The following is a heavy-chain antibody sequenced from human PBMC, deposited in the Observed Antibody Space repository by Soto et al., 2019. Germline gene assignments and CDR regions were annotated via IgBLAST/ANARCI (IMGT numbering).Heavy chain of an antibody. J-gene: IGHJ6*02. CDR3: ARWAAGTGNYYYYYGMDV. CDR2: IYYSGST. V-gene: IGHV4-61*01. D-gene: IGHD6-13*01. CDR1: GGPVGSGTYY. Sequence: SETLSLTCTVSGGPVGSGTYYWSWIRQPPGKGLEWIGYIYYSGSTNYNPSLESRVTISVDTSKNQFSLKLSSVTAADTAVYYCARWAAGTGNYYYYYGMDVWGQGTTVTVSS.